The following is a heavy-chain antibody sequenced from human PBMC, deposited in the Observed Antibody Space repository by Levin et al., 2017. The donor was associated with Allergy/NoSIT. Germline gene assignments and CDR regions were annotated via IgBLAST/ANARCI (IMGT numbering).Heavy chain of an antibody. CDR2: IYYSGRT. CDR1: GGSIRSSSYS. CDR3: ARLEGGVMVVEYNWIDS. Sequence: SETLSLTCAVSGGSIRSSSYSWGWIRQPPGKGLEWIGSIYYSGRTYYNPSLRSRVTISVDTSKNQFSLKLRSLTAADTAVYYCARLEGGVMVVEYNWIDSWGQGTLVTVSS. J-gene: IGHJ5*01. D-gene: IGHD2-15*01. V-gene: IGHV4-39*01.